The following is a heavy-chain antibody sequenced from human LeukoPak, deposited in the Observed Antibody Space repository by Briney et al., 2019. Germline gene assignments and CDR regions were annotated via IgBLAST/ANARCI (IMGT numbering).Heavy chain of an antibody. CDR1: GFTFSSYA. Sequence: GGSLRLSCAASGFTFSSYAMSWVRQAPGKGLEWVSAISGSGGSTYYADSVKGRFTISRDNSKNTLYLQMNSLRAEDTAVYYCAKPSAMVRGVIITSHFDYWGQGTLVTVSS. CDR3: AKPSAMVRGVIITSHFDY. D-gene: IGHD3-10*01. J-gene: IGHJ4*02. V-gene: IGHV3-23*01. CDR2: ISGSGGST.